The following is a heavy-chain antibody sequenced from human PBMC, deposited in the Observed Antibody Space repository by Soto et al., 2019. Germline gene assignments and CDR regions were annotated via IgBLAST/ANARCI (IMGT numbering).Heavy chain of an antibody. CDR2: ISGSGRST. J-gene: IGHJ4*02. CDR3: AKDPLRGGNYYFFYFDY. D-gene: IGHD2-21*02. CDR1: GGNFVGYE. V-gene: IGHV3-23*01. Sequence: LGCAACGGNFVGYERHWVRKAPGKALEWVSAISGSGRSTYYADSVKGRFTISRDNSRNTLYLQMNSLRTDDTAIYFCAKDPLRGGNYYFFYFDYWGQGAQVSVSS.